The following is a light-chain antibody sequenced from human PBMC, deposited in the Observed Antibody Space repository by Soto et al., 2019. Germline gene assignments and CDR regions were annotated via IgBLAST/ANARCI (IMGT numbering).Light chain of an antibody. J-gene: IGKJ2*01. V-gene: IGKV3-11*01. Sequence: EVVLTQSPATLSLSPGERASLSCRASQSVNSYLAWYQQKPGQAPRLLIYDASIRATGVPARFSGSGSGTDFTLTISSLEPEDFAVYYCQQRHNWPPSTFGQGTKLEIK. CDR3: QQRHNWPPST. CDR1: QSVNSY. CDR2: DAS.